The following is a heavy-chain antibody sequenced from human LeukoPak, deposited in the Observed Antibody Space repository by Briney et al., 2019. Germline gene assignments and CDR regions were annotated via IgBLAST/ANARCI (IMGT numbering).Heavy chain of an antibody. CDR3: ARQPTEKTTVTDDAFDI. V-gene: IGHV4-4*02. D-gene: IGHD4-17*01. CDR1: GGSISSSNW. CDR2: IYHSGST. J-gene: IGHJ3*02. Sequence: SGTLSLTCAVSGGSISSSNWWSWVRQPPGKGLEWIGEIYHSGSTNYNPSLKSRVTISVDKSKNQFSLKLSSVTAADTAVYYCARQPTEKTTVTDDAFDIWGQGTMVTVSS.